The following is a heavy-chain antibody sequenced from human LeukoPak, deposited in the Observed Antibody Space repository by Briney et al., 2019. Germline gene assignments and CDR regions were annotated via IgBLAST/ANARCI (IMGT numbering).Heavy chain of an antibody. Sequence: PGGSLRLSCAASGFTFSSYAMHWVRQAPGKGLEWVAVISYDGSNKYYADSVKGRFTISRDNSKNTLYLRMNSLRAEDTAVYYCASNWNDVGNAFDIWGQGTMVTVSS. CDR2: ISYDGSNK. V-gene: IGHV3-30*04. CDR1: GFTFSSYA. J-gene: IGHJ3*02. CDR3: ASNWNDVGNAFDI. D-gene: IGHD1-20*01.